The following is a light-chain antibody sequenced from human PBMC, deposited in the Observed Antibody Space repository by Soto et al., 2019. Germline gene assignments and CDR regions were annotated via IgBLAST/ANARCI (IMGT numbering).Light chain of an antibody. Sequence: EILLTQSPATLSLSPGERATLSCRASESVRTYLAWYQQKPDQAPRPLIYDASNRATGIPARFSGSGSGTDFTLTISSLEPEDFAVYYCQHRFNWPRSITFGQGTRLEIK. CDR3: QHRFNWPRSIT. CDR1: ESVRTY. J-gene: IGKJ5*01. V-gene: IGKV3-11*01. CDR2: DAS.